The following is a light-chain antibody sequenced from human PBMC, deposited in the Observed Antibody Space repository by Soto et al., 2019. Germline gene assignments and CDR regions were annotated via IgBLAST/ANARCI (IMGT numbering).Light chain of an antibody. CDR1: SSNIGAGYD. Sequence: QPVLTQPPSVSVSPGQRVTISCTGSSSNIGAGYDVHWYQQLPGTAPKLLIYGNSNRPSGVPDRFSGSKSGTSASLAITGLQAEDEADYYCQSYDSSLGGSVFGGGTKLTVL. CDR2: GNS. V-gene: IGLV1-40*01. CDR3: QSYDSSLGGSV. J-gene: IGLJ2*01.